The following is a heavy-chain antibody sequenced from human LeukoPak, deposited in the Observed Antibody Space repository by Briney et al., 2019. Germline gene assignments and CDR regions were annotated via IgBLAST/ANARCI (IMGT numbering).Heavy chain of an antibody. CDR1: GYSISSGYY. D-gene: IGHD2-2*01. CDR3: ARERYCTGTSCYEVWWFDP. CDR2: IYHSGST. V-gene: IGHV4-38-2*02. Sequence: SETLSLTCTVSGYSISSGYYWGWIRQPPGKGLEWIGSIYHSGSTNYNPSLKSRVTMSVDTSKNQFSLKLNSVTAADTAVYYCARERYCTGTSCYEVWWFDPWGQGTLVTVSS. J-gene: IGHJ5*02.